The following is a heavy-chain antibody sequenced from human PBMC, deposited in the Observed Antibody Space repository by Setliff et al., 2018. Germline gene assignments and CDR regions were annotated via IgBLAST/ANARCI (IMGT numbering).Heavy chain of an antibody. Sequence: PSETLSLTCTVSGGSISSSSYYWGWIRQPPGEGLEWIGSIYYSGSTYYNPSLKSRVTISVDTSKNQFSLKLSSVTAADAAVYYCARYNYYDSSGYFLTFDYWGQGTLVTVSS. CDR2: IYYSGST. V-gene: IGHV4-39*01. CDR3: ARYNYYDSSGYFLTFDY. CDR1: GGSISSSSYY. D-gene: IGHD3-22*01. J-gene: IGHJ4*02.